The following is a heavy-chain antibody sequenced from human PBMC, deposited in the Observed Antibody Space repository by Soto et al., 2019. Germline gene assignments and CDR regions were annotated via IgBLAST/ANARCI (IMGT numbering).Heavy chain of an antibody. CDR3: ASYGNYYDSRGYNVQH. CDR2: IIPIFGTA. CDR1: GGTFSSYA. V-gene: IGHV1-69*12. D-gene: IGHD3-22*01. J-gene: IGHJ1*01. Sequence: QVKLVQSGAEVKKPGSSVKVSCKASGGTFSSYAISWVRQAPGQGLEWMGGIIPIFGTANYAQKFNTRVTITADEFTGRNYMALNTIRAEDTAVYYYASYGNYYDSRGYNVQHWGQDTLVTVSS.